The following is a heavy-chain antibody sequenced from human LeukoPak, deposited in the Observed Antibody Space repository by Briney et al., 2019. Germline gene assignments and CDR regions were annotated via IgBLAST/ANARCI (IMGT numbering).Heavy chain of an antibody. V-gene: IGHV3-21*01. Sequence: RGGSLRLSCAASGFTFRNYNMNWVRQAPGEGLGWVASILTSYNDTTYYAETMKGRFTISRDDAKNTLYLQMNSLRADDTAVYYCATTYGGTTFYYFYMDFWGRGTTVTVSS. CDR3: ATTYGGTTFYYFYMDF. J-gene: IGHJ6*03. CDR2: ILTSYNDTT. D-gene: IGHD4-23*01. CDR1: GFTFRNYN.